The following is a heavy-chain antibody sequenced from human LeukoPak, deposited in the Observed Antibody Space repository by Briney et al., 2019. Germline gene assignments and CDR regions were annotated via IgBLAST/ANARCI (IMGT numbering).Heavy chain of an antibody. Sequence: PGGSLRLSCAAFGFTFSTYAMSWVRQAPGKGLEWLSCIGSGGGDIKYADAVKGRFTISRDNSKNTLYLQMQSLRADDTAVYYCAKFFGITSKCYRHVQNWGQGTLVTVSS. V-gene: IGHV3-23*01. D-gene: IGHD3-3*01. J-gene: IGHJ1*01. CDR2: IGSGGGDI. CDR3: AKFFGITSKCYRHVQN. CDR1: GFTFSTYA.